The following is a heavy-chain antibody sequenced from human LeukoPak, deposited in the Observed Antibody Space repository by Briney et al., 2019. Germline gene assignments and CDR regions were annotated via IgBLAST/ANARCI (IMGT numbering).Heavy chain of an antibody. Sequence: PGGSLRLSCAASGFPFSSYGMHWVRQAPGKGPEWVAFMRFDGSIEYYADSVKGRFTISRDNSKNTLYLQMNSLRAEDTAVYYCAREGYSYGYSYFDYWGQGTLVTVSS. D-gene: IGHD5-18*01. V-gene: IGHV3-30*02. CDR2: MRFDGSIE. CDR3: AREGYSYGYSYFDY. CDR1: GFPFSSYG. J-gene: IGHJ4*02.